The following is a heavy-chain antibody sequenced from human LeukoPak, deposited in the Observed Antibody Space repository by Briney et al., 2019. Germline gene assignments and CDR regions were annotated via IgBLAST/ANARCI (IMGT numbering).Heavy chain of an antibody. CDR3: VRDGGYCSSTSCYKYYYYYYMDV. V-gene: IGHV1-69*05. Sequence: ASVKVSCKASGGTFSGYAISWVRQAPGQGLEWMGGIIPIFGTANYAQKFQGRVTITTDGSTSTAYMELSSLRSEDTAVYYCVRDGGYCSSTSCYKYYYYYYMDVWGKGTTVTVSS. J-gene: IGHJ6*03. CDR2: IIPIFGTA. D-gene: IGHD2-2*01. CDR1: GGTFSGYA.